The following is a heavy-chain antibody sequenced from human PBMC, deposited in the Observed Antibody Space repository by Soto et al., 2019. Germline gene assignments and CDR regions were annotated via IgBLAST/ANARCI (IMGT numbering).Heavy chain of an antibody. J-gene: IGHJ3*02. CDR3: TRLPPEYFSSSHFDI. V-gene: IGHV3-49*04. CDR1: GFRFRDYG. CDR2: ITSKRYGATT. D-gene: IGHD2-15*01. Sequence: EVQLVESGGGLIQPGRSLRLSCTGFGFRFRDYGVTWVRQTPGKVLEWVGFITSKRYGATTEYAATLKGRFIISRDDPKSIAYLQMHGLKIDDTAVYFCTRLPPEYFSSSHFDIWGQGTRVTVSS.